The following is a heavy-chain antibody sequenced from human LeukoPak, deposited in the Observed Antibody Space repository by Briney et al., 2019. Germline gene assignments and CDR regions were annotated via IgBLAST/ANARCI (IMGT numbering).Heavy chain of an antibody. D-gene: IGHD6-19*01. CDR2: INTDGTVT. CDR1: GFTFSKYW. CDR3: ATKQWLAPPPDS. V-gene: IGHV3-74*01. Sequence: GSLTLSCAASGFTFSKYWMLWVRQAPGKGLESVSRINTDGTVTTYADSVKGRFTVSRDNADNTMFLQMNSVRDEDTAVYYCATKQWLAPPPDSWGQGTPVPVSS. J-gene: IGHJ4*02.